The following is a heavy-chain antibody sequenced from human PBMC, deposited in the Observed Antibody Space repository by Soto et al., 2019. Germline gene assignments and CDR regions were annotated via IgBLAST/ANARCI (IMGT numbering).Heavy chain of an antibody. Sequence: PQETLRHTYTVSAGSMSRSCYYGCWIRQHQEKGLEWIGSIYYSGSTYYNPSLKSRVTISVDTSKNQFSLKLSSVTAADTAVYYCARQPSRGVLRYFAWFRSDAFDIWGQGPMVT. J-gene: IGHJ3*02. D-gene: IGHD3-9*01. V-gene: IGHV4-39*01. CDR1: AGSMSRSCYY. CDR2: IYYSGST. CDR3: ARQPSRGVLRYFAWFRSDAFDI.